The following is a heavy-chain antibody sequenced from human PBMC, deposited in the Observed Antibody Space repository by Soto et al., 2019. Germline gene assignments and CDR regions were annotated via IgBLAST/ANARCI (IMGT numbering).Heavy chain of an antibody. Sequence: GGSLRLSCAASGFTFSSYAMSWVRQAPGKGLEWVSAISGSGGSTYYADSVKGRFTISRDNSKNTLYLQMNSLRAEDTAVYYCAKGTLPITVTHYAHDDYYYYYGMDVWGQGTTVTVSS. CDR3: AKGTLPITVTHYAHDDYYYYYGMDV. J-gene: IGHJ6*02. CDR2: ISGSGGST. D-gene: IGHD4-4*01. CDR1: GFTFSSYA. V-gene: IGHV3-23*01.